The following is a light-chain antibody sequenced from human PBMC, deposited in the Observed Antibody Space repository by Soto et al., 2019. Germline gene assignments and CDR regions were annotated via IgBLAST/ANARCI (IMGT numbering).Light chain of an antibody. J-gene: IGKJ5*01. V-gene: IGKV1-5*01. CDR2: DAS. CDR1: QSISSW. Sequence: DIEVKLALSTLSAYVGDRVTIPCRASQSISSWLAWYQQKPGKAPRLLIYDASNMEKGVPSRFTGSGSGTDFILTTSSLQHEDVTSYCCQNYTIAPITFGQGTRLEV. CDR3: QNYTIAPIT.